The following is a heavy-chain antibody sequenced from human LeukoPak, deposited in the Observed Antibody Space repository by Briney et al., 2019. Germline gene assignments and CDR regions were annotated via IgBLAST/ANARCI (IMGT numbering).Heavy chain of an antibody. CDR2: INQDGSAK. J-gene: IGHJ6*03. Sequence: GGSLRLSCVASGFTFGKYWMDWVRQAPGKGLEWVANINQDGSAKYYVDSVKGRFTISRDNAKNTLYLQMNSLRAEDTAVYYCARDSPYCSSTSCYTNYYYYYMDVWGKGTTVTVSS. V-gene: IGHV3-7*01. CDR1: GFTFGKYW. D-gene: IGHD2-2*02. CDR3: ARDSPYCSSTSCYTNYYYYYMDV.